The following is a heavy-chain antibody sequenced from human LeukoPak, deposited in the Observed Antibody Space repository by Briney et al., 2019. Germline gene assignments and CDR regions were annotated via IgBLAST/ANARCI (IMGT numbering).Heavy chain of an antibody. CDR1: GFTFSSYA. D-gene: IGHD3-10*01. Sequence: GGSLRLSCAASGFTFSSYAMHWVRQAPGKGLEWVGRIKSKTDGGTTDYAAPVKGRFTISRDDSKNTLYLQMNSLKTEDTAVYYCTTVWVRGVHTPYWGQGTLVTVSS. V-gene: IGHV3-15*01. CDR2: IKSKTDGGTT. CDR3: TTVWVRGVHTPY. J-gene: IGHJ4*02.